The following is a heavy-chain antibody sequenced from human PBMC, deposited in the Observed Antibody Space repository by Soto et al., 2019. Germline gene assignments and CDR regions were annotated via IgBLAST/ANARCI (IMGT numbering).Heavy chain of an antibody. Sequence: QVQLVQSGAEVKKPGASVKVSCKASGYTFTSYAMHWVRQAPGQRLEWMGWINAGNGNTKYSQKFQGRVTITRDTSASTAYMELSSLRYEDTAVYYCARSTMVRGFTPWGQGTLVTVSS. CDR3: ARSTMVRGFTP. D-gene: IGHD3-10*01. V-gene: IGHV1-3*01. CDR2: INAGNGNT. CDR1: GYTFTSYA. J-gene: IGHJ5*02.